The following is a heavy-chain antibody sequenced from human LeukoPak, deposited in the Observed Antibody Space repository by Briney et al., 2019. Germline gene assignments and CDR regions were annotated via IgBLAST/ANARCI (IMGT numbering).Heavy chain of an antibody. D-gene: IGHD3-10*01. CDR1: GGTFSSYA. V-gene: IGHV1-69*04. Sequence: ASVKVSCTASGGTFSSYAISWVRQAPGQGLEWMGRIIPILGIANYAQKFQGRVTITADKSTSTAYMELSGLRSEDTAVYYCARSFRGVIHYFDYWGQGTLVTDCS. CDR2: IIPILGIA. CDR3: ARSFRGVIHYFDY. J-gene: IGHJ4*02.